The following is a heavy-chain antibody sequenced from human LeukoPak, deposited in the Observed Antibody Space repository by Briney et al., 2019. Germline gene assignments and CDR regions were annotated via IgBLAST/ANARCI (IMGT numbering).Heavy chain of an antibody. CDR1: GFTFSSYE. CDR3: ARGILGGAFDI. D-gene: IGHD2/OR15-2a*01. J-gene: IGHJ3*02. V-gene: IGHV3-48*03. Sequence: PGGSLRLSCAASGFTFSSYEMNWVRQAPGKGLEWVSYISASGSTIYYADSVRGRFTIYRDNAQNSLYLQMNSLRAEDTAVYYCARGILGGAFDIWGQGTMVTVSS. CDR2: ISASGSTI.